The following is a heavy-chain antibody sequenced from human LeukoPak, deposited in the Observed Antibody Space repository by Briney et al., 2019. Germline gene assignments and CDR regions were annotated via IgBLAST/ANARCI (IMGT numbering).Heavy chain of an antibody. D-gene: IGHD4-11*01. J-gene: IGHJ4*02. CDR1: GFTFSNYA. Sequence: PGGSLRLSCAASGFTFSNYAMNWVRQAPGKGLEWVSVISGSSGSTYYADSVTGRFTISRDNSKNTLYLQVNSLRAEDTAVYYCAKAKSYYSNYDYWGQGTLVTVSS. CDR2: ISGSSGST. CDR3: AKAKSYYSNYDY. V-gene: IGHV3-23*01.